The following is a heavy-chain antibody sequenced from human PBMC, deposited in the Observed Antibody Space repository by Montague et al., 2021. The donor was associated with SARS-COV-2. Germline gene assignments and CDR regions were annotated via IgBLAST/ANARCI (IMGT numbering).Heavy chain of an antibody. Sequence: SETLSLTCTVSGGSISSSSYYWGWIRQPPGKGLEWIGSIYYSGSTYYXPSLKSRVTISVDTSKNQFSPKLSSVTAADTAVYYCARGRGTALFRRIYFGMDVWGQGTTVTVSS. CDR3: ARGRGTALFRRIYFGMDV. V-gene: IGHV4-39*07. D-gene: IGHD1-1*01. CDR1: GGSISSSSYY. J-gene: IGHJ6*02. CDR2: IYYSGST.